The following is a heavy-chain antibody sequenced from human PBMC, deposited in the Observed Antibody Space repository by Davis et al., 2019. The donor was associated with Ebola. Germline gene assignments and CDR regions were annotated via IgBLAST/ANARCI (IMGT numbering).Heavy chain of an antibody. CDR3: ARGLARWLRGFAY. J-gene: IGHJ4*02. Sequence: SETLSLTCAVYGGSFSGYYWSWIRQPPGKGLEWIGEINHSGSTNYNPSLKSRVTISVDTSQNQFSLKLSSVTAADTAVYYCARGLARWLRGFAYWGQGTLVTVSS. CDR2: INHSGST. V-gene: IGHV4-34*01. CDR1: GGSFSGYY. D-gene: IGHD5-24*01.